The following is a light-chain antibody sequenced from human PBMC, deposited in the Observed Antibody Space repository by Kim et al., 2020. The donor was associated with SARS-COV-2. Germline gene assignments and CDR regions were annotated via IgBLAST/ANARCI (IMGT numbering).Light chain of an antibody. Sequence: AIQLTQSPSSLSASIGDSVTIPCRASEDIDSALAWYQQKPGRAPKLLIHSASTLQRRVPSTFTGSGYGTDFTLTITNLQPEDCATYYCQQFYVLPLTFGQGTKVDIK. CDR3: QQFYVLPLT. J-gene: IGKJ1*01. V-gene: IGKV1-13*02. CDR1: EDIDSA. CDR2: SAS.